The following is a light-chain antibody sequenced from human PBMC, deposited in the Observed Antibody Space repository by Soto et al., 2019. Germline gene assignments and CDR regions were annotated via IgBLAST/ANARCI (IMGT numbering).Light chain of an antibody. CDR1: QNISTY. CDR2: AAS. CDR3: QQYNNRPPWT. J-gene: IGKJ1*01. Sequence: EIVLTQSPASLSVSPGERATLSCRASQNISTYLAWYQQKPGQAPRLLIFAASTRATGIPARFSGSGSGTEFSLTITSLQSEDFALYYCQQYNNRPPWTFGQGTKVDIK. V-gene: IGKV3-15*01.